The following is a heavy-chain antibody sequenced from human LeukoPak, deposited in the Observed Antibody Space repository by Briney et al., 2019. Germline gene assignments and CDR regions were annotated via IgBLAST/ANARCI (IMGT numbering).Heavy chain of an antibody. D-gene: IGHD2-21*01. Sequence: GGALKTSFAASGFPFSGSAMHWVRPASGKGLEWVGRIRSEANSYATSYAASVKGRFTISRDDAKNTAYLQKNSLKTEDTAVYYWTIRGGDYYYYYMDVWGKGTTVTVSS. CDR3: TIRGGDYYYYYMDV. CDR2: IRSEANSYAT. V-gene: IGHV3-73*01. J-gene: IGHJ6*03. CDR1: GFPFSGSA.